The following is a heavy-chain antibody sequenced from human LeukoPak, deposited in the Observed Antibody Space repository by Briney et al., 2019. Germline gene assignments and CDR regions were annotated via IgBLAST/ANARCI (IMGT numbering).Heavy chain of an antibody. Sequence: GGSLRLSCAASGFTVSSNYMSWVRQAPGKGLEWVSVIYSGGSTYYADSVKGRFTISRDYSKNTLYLQMNSLRAEDTAVYYCAREPSIAAAGTYYGMDVWGQGTTVTVSS. CDR3: AREPSIAAAGTYYGMDV. V-gene: IGHV3-53*01. CDR1: GFTVSSNY. D-gene: IGHD6-13*01. CDR2: IYSGGST. J-gene: IGHJ6*02.